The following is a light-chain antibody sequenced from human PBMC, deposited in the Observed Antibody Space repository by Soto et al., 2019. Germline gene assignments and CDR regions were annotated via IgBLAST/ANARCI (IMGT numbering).Light chain of an antibody. V-gene: IGKV3-20*01. J-gene: IGKJ2*01. CDR2: GAS. CDR1: QTVSSSY. Sequence: EIVLTQSPATLSLSPGERATLYCRASQTVSSSYLAWYQQKPGQAPRLLIYGASSRATGIPDRFSGSGSGTDFTLTISRLEPEDFAVYYCQQYGSSPYTFGQGTKV. CDR3: QQYGSSPYT.